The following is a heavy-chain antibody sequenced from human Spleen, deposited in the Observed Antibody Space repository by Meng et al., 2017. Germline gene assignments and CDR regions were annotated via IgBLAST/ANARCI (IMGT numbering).Heavy chain of an antibody. CDR3: ARFGHGGYSYGYAYYYGMDV. CDR1: GGSFSGYY. V-gene: IGHV4-59*01. J-gene: IGHJ6*02. Sequence: SETLSLTCAVYGGSFSGYYWSWIRQPPGKGLEWIGYIYYSGSTNYNPSLKSRVTISVDTSKNQFSLKLSSVTAADTAVYYCARFGHGGYSYGYAYYYGMDVWGQGTTVTVSS. CDR2: IYYSGST. D-gene: IGHD5-18*01.